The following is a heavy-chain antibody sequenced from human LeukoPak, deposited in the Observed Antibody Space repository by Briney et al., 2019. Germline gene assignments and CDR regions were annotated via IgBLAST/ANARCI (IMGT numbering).Heavy chain of an antibody. J-gene: IGHJ6*02. V-gene: IGHV3-21*01. Sequence: GGSLRLSCAASGFTFSSYSMNWVRQAPGKGLEWVSSISSSSSYIYYADSVKGRFTISRDNAKNSLYLQMISLRAEDTPVYYCARDLSITMIPYGMDVWGQGTTVTVSS. CDR2: ISSSSSYI. CDR1: GFTFSSYS. D-gene: IGHD3-22*01. CDR3: ARDLSITMIPYGMDV.